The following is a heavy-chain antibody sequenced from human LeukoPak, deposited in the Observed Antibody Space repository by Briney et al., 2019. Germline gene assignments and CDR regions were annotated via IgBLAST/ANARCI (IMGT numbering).Heavy chain of an antibody. CDR2: ISADGNAK. D-gene: IGHD3-22*01. J-gene: IGHJ4*02. CDR1: GFIFSNYV. V-gene: IGHV3-30*04. CDR3: ARASINYYDSSGYDY. Sequence: GRSLRLSCAGSGFIFSNYVLHWVRQSPDKGLEWLALISADGNAKFYADSVKGRFTISRDNAKNSLYLQMNSLRAEDTAVYYCARASINYYDSSGYDYWGQGTLVTVSS.